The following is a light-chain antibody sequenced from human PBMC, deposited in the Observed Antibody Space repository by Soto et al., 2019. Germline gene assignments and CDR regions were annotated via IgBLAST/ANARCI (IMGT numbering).Light chain of an antibody. V-gene: IGLV6-57*04. CDR2: EDN. Sequence: NFMLTQPHSVSESPGKTVTISYTRSSGSIASNYVQWYQQRPGSAPTTVIYEDNQRPSGVPDRFSGSIDSSSNSASLTISGLKTEDEADYYCQSYDSSNPVFGGGTKVTVL. J-gene: IGLJ3*02. CDR3: QSYDSSNPV. CDR1: SGSIASNY.